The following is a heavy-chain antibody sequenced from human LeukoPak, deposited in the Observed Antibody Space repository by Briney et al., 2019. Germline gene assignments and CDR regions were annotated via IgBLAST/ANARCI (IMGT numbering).Heavy chain of an antibody. V-gene: IGHV4-59*12. CDR3: ARETEWPSDAFDI. J-gene: IGHJ3*02. D-gene: IGHD1-1*01. CDR1: GGSISSYY. Sequence: SETLSLTCTVSGGSISSYYWSWIRQPPGKGLEWIGYIYYSGSTNYNPSLKSRVTISVDTSKNQFSLKLSSVTAADTAVYYCARETEWPSDAFDIWGQGTMVTVSS. CDR2: IYYSGST.